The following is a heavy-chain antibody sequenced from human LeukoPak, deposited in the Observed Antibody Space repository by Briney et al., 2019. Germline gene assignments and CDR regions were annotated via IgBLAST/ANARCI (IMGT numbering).Heavy chain of an antibody. CDR3: ARDFINYDSSGYYRYFDY. CDR2: IYSGGST. Sequence: GGSLRLSCAASGFTVSSNYMSWVRQASGKGLEWVSVIYSGGSTYYADSVKGRFTISRDNSKNTLYLQMNSLRAEDTAVYYCARDFINYDSSGYYRYFDYWGQGTLVTVSS. V-gene: IGHV3-66*01. J-gene: IGHJ4*02. D-gene: IGHD3-22*01. CDR1: GFTVSSNY.